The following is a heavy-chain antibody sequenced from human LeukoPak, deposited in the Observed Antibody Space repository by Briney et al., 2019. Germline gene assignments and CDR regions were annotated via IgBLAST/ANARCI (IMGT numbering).Heavy chain of an antibody. CDR3: ARWHYYDSSGYHFDY. CDR1: GYTFTGYY. V-gene: IGHV1-2*02. CDR2: INPNSGGT. Sequence: ASVKVSCKASGYTFTGYYMHWVRQAPGQGLEWMGWINPNSGGTNYAQKFQGRVTMTTDTSTSTAYMELRSLRSDDTAVYYCARWHYYDSSGYHFDYWGQGTLVTVSS. J-gene: IGHJ4*02. D-gene: IGHD3-22*01.